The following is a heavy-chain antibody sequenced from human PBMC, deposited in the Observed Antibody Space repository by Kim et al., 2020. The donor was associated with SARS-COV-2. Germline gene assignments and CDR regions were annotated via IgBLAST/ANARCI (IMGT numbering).Heavy chain of an antibody. Sequence: SETMSLTCSVSGASISSHYWTWIRQPPGKGLEWIGLLSNTGNTNYNPSLKSRVTISIDTSKKEVSLKLSSVTAADTAVYFCARIFRAWYAVDVWGQGTTV. CDR1: GASISSHY. D-gene: IGHD3-9*01. V-gene: IGHV4-59*11. J-gene: IGHJ6*02. CDR3: ARIFRAWYAVDV. CDR2: LSNTGNT.